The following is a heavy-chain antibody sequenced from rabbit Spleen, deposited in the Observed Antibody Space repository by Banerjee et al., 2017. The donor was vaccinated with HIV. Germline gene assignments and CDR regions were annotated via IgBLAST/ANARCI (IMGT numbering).Heavy chain of an antibody. J-gene: IGHJ4*01. V-gene: IGHV1S45*01. D-gene: IGHD6-1*01. CDR1: GFSFSSTYY. CDR2: IFGGGTGRI. Sequence: QEQLVESGGGLVQPEGSLTLTCTASGFSFSSTYYMCWVRQAPGKGLEWIACIFGGGTGRIYYASWAKGRFTISKTSSTTVTLQMTSLTVADTATYFCSRDFDNQGYDPNLWGQGTLVTVS. CDR3: SRDFDNQGYDPNL.